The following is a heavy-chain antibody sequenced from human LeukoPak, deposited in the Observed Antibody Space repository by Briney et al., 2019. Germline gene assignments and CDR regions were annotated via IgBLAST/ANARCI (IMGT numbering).Heavy chain of an antibody. CDR1: GGYISSSSYY. CDR2: IYYSGST. D-gene: IGHD3-22*01. Sequence: PSETLSLTCTVSGGYISSSSYYWDWIRQPSGRGPEWIGSIYYSGSTYYNPSLKSRVTIFPDTSKNQFSLKLASVTAADTAVYYCARRRYYDSTGYLDWGQGTLVTVSS. J-gene: IGHJ1*01. V-gene: IGHV4-39*01. CDR3: ARRRYYDSTGYLD.